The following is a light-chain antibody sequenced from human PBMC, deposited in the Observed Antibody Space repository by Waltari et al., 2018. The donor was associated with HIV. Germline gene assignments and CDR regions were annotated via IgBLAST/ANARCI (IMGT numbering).Light chain of an antibody. CDR2: EVS. CDR1: SSDVGASNS. Sequence: QSALTQPASVSGSPGQSITISCTGTSSDVGASNSVSWYQQHPGTAPKLMIYEVSNRPPGVSTRFSGSKSGNTASLTISGLQAEDEADYYCSSYTSGSVVFGGGTKLTVL. CDR3: SSYTSGSVV. V-gene: IGLV2-14*01. J-gene: IGLJ2*01.